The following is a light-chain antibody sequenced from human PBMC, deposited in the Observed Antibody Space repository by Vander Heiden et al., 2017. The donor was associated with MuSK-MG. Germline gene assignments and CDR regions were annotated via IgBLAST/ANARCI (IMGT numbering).Light chain of an antibody. Sequence: QTVVTQEPSFSVSPGGTVTLTCALSSGSVSTSYYPSWYQQTPGQAPRTLIYSTNTRSSGVPDRFSGSILGNKAALTIMGAQADDESDFYCALYMGTGISVFGAGTKVTVL. V-gene: IGLV8-61*01. CDR3: ALYMGTGISV. J-gene: IGLJ1*01. CDR2: STN. CDR1: SGSVSTSYY.